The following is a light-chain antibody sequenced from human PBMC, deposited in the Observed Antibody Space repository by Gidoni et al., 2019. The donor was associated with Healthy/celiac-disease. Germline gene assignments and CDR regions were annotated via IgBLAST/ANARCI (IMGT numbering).Light chain of an antibody. CDR2: AAS. CDR3: QQSYSTPVT. CDR1: QSISSY. Sequence: DIQMPQSPSSLSASGGDRVTITCRASQSISSYLNWYQQKPGKAPKLLIYAASSLQSGVPSRFSGSGSGTDFTLTISSLQPEDFATYYCQQSYSTPVTFGPGTKVEIK. J-gene: IGKJ3*01. V-gene: IGKV1-39*01.